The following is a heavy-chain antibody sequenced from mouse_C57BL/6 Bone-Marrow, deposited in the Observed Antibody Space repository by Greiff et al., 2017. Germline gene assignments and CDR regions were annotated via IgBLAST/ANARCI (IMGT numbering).Heavy chain of an antibody. J-gene: IGHJ4*01. D-gene: IGHD1-1*01. Sequence: VQGVESGAELMKPGASVKLSCKATGYTFTGYWIEWVKQRPGHGLEWIGEILPGSGSTNYNEKFKGKATFTAAKSSNTAYMQLSSLTTEDSAIYYCARATTVVATDYAMDYWGQGTSVTVSS. CDR1: GYTFTGYW. V-gene: IGHV1-9*01. CDR2: ILPGSGST. CDR3: ARATTVVATDYAMDY.